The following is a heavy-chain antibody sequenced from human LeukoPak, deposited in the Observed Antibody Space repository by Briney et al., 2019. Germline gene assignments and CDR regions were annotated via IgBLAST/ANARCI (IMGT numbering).Heavy chain of an antibody. D-gene: IGHD6-13*01. Sequence: SQTLSLTCAISGGSVSSNSAAWSWIRQSPSRGLEWLGRTYYRSKWYNDYAVSVESRITINPDTSKSQFSLQLNSVTPEDTAVYFCARADSSSWFFDFWGQGTLVTVSS. CDR2: TYYRSKWYN. CDR1: GGSVSSNSAA. J-gene: IGHJ4*02. CDR3: ARADSSSWFFDF. V-gene: IGHV6-1*01.